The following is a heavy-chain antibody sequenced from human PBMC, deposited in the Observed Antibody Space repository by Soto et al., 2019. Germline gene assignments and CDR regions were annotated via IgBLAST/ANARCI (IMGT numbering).Heavy chain of an antibody. D-gene: IGHD3-9*01. J-gene: IGHJ4*02. CDR3: TTAPLRYFGLSGY. Sequence: GGSLRLSCAASGFTFSNAWMSWVRQAPGKGLEWVGRIKSKTDGGTTDYAAPVKGRFTISRDDSKSTLYLQMNSLKTEDTAVYYCTTAPLRYFGLSGYWGRGSLVRASS. V-gene: IGHV3-15*01. CDR2: IKSKTDGGTT. CDR1: GFTFSNAW.